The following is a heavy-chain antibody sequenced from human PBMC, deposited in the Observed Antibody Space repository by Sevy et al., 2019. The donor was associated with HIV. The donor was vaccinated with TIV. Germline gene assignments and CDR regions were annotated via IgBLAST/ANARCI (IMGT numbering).Heavy chain of an antibody. CDR3: ARAMTTVTIPRPYYFDY. CDR2: INHSGST. CDR1: GGSFSGYY. Sequence: LETLSLTCAVYGGSFSGYYWSWIRQPPGKGLEWIGEINHSGSTNYNPSLKSRVTISVDTSKNQFSLKLSSVTAADTAVYYCARAMTTVTIPRPYYFDYWGQGTLVTVSS. V-gene: IGHV4-34*01. J-gene: IGHJ4*02. D-gene: IGHD4-4*01.